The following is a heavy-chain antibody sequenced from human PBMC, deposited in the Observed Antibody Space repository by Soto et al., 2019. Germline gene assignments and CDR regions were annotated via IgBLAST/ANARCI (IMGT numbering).Heavy chain of an antibody. CDR3: ARSLAADFWSGHLRYYYYYGMDV. J-gene: IGHJ6*02. Sequence: SETLSLTCAVYGGSFSGYYWSWIRQPPGKGLEWIGEINHSGSTNYNPSLKSRVTISVDTSKNQFSLKLSSVTAADTAVYYCARSLAADFWSGHLRYYYYYGMDVWGQGTTVTVSS. CDR2: INHSGST. V-gene: IGHV4-34*01. D-gene: IGHD3-3*01. CDR1: GGSFSGYY.